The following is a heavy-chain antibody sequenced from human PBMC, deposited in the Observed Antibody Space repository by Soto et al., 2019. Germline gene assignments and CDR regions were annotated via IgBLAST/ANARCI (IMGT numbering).Heavy chain of an antibody. CDR3: ARTAGGVFDF. CDR1: GGSISSSH. D-gene: IGHD2-21*02. Sequence: SETLSLTCTVSGGSISSSHWSWIRQPPGKGLEWIAYIYYDGSTNYNPSLKSRVTLSLDTSKNQVSLKVSSVTAADTAVYYCARTAGGVFDFWGQGNLVTVSS. V-gene: IGHV4-59*01. CDR2: IYYDGST. J-gene: IGHJ4*02.